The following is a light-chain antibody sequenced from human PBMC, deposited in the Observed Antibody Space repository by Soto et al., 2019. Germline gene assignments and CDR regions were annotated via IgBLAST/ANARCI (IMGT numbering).Light chain of an antibody. J-gene: IGKJ1*01. V-gene: IGKV3-20*01. CDR3: QQYGSSPGT. Sequence: EIVLTQSPGTLSLSPGERATLSCRASQSVSSSYLAWYQQKPGQAPRLLIYGASSRATGIPARFSGSGSGTDFTLTISRLAPEDFAVYYCQQYGSSPGTFGQGTKVDI. CDR2: GAS. CDR1: QSVSSSY.